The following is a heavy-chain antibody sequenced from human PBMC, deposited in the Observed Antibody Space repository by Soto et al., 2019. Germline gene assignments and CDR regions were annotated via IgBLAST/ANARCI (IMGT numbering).Heavy chain of an antibody. CDR3: ARAGGSSRGNSYNGIDV. J-gene: IGHJ6*02. CDR1: GFTFSSYD. D-gene: IGHD1-26*01. Sequence: GGSLRLSCAASGFTFSSYDMHWVRQITGKGLEWVSAIGTAGDTFYPGSVKGRVTISRENAKNSVYLQMDNLRVGDTAVYYCARAGGSSRGNSYNGIDVWGQGTSVTVSS. CDR2: IGTAGDT. V-gene: IGHV3-13*01.